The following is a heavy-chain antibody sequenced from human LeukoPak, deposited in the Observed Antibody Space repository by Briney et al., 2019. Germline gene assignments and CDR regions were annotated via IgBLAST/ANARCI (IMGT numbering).Heavy chain of an antibody. J-gene: IGHJ4*02. Sequence: GGSLRLSCAASGFTFSSYGMHWVRQAPGKGLEWVAFIRYDGSNKYYADSVKGRFTISRDNSKNTLYLQMNSLRAEDTAVYYCAKEDGGYSYGYGDFDYWGQGTLATVSS. D-gene: IGHD5-18*01. CDR3: AKEDGGYSYGYGDFDY. V-gene: IGHV3-30*02. CDR1: GFTFSSYG. CDR2: IRYDGSNK.